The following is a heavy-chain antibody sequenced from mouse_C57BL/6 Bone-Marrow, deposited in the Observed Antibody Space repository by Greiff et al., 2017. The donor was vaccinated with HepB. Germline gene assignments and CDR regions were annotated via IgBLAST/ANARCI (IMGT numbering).Heavy chain of an antibody. CDR1: GYTFTSYW. V-gene: IGHV1-69*01. J-gene: IGHJ3*01. CDR3: ARSGQLRLERTWFAY. Sequence: VQRVESGAELVMPGASVKLSCKASGYTFTSYWMHWVKQRPGQGLEWIGEIDPSDSYTNYNQKFKGKSTLTVDKSSSTAYMQLSSLTSEDSAVYYCARSGQLRLERTWFAYWGQGTLVTVSA. D-gene: IGHD3-2*02. CDR2: IDPSDSYT.